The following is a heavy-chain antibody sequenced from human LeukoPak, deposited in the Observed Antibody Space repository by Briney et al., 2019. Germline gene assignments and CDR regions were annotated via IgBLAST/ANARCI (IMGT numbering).Heavy chain of an antibody. V-gene: IGHV3-74*01. J-gene: IGHJ4*02. Sequence: GGSLRLSCAASGITFNNYGLNWVRQAPGKGLVWVSRISTDASSTTYADSVKGRFTISRDNAKGTLYLQMSSLRAEDTAVYYCTGHHQAYSRTYWGQGTLVTVSS. CDR1: GITFNNYG. CDR3: TGHHQAYSRTY. D-gene: IGHD4-11*01. CDR2: ISTDASST.